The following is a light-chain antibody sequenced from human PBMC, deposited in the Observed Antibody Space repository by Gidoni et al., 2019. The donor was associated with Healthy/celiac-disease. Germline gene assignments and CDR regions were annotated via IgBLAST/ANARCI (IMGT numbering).Light chain of an antibody. J-gene: IGKJ2*01. CDR3: QQYNSYSYT. CDR2: KAS. Sequence: DSQMTQSPSTLSSSVGDRVTITCRASQSISSLLAWYQQKPGKAPKLLIYKASSLESGVPSRFSGSGSGTEFTLTISSLQPDDFATYYCQQYNSYSYTFGQGTKLEIK. CDR1: QSISSL. V-gene: IGKV1-5*03.